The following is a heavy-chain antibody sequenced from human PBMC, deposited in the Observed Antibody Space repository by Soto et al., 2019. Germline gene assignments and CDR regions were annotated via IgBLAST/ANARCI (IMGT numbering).Heavy chain of an antibody. CDR3: ARGLFPYYYYYYGMDV. CDR2: IIPIFGTA. D-gene: IGHD2-21*01. J-gene: IGHJ6*02. CDR1: GGTFSSYA. V-gene: IGHV1-69*01. Sequence: QVQLVQSGAEVKKPGSSVKVSCKASGGTFSSYAISWVRQAPGQGLEWMGGIIPIFGTANYAQKFQGRVTITADDSTSTAYMELSSLSSEDTAVYYCARGLFPYYYYYYGMDVWGQGTTVTVSS.